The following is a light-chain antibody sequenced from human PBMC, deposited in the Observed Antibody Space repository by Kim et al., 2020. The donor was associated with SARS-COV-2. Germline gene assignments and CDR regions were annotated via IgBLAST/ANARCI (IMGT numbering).Light chain of an antibody. J-gene: IGKJ5*01. V-gene: IGKV1-33*01. CDR1: HDINNF. CDR2: DAS. CDR3: QQYDDPYPIT. Sequence: DIQMTQSPSSLSASVGDRVTITCQASHDINNFLNWYQQKPGKAPKLLIYDASNLETGVPSRFSGSGSGTDFTFTISSLQPEDIATYYCQQYDDPYPITFGQGTRLEIK.